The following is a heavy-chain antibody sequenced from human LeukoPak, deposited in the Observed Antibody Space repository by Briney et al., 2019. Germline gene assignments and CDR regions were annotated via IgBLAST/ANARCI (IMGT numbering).Heavy chain of an antibody. CDR2: ISGSGDIT. Sequence: GGSLRLSCAASGFPFSSFAMSWARQTPGKGLEGVSAISGSGDITYYADSVKGRFTISRDHSKNTLYLQMNSLRAEDTAVYYCAKIGRSYDFWAGYYEEEVDYMDVWGKGTTVTVSS. CDR1: GFPFSSFA. CDR3: AKIGRSYDFWAGYYEEEVDYMDV. V-gene: IGHV3-23*01. J-gene: IGHJ6*03. D-gene: IGHD3-3*01.